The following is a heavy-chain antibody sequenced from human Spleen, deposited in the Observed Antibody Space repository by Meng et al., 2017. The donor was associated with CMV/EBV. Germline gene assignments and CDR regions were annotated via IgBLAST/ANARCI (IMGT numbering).Heavy chain of an antibody. J-gene: IGHJ5*02. CDR1: GYTFTGYY. V-gene: IGHV1-8*02. D-gene: IGHD2-2*01. CDR3: AKTGTSWRFDP. Sequence: ASVKVSCKASGYTFTGYYMHWVRQAPGQGLEWMGWMNPNSGNTGYAQKFQGRVTMTRNTSISTAYMELSSLRSEDTAVYYCAKTGTSWRFDPWGQGTLVTVSS. CDR2: MNPNSGNT.